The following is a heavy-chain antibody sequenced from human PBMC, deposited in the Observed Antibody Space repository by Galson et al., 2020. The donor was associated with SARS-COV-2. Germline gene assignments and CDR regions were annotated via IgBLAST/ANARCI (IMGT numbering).Heavy chain of an antibody. Sequence: SVKVSCKASGGILNSHTFNWVRQAPGLGLEWMGGITPLVGKVDYAQKFQDRVTITADKSTNTAYLELSGLRSEDTAVYYCARDQPVFVGLYFAMDVWATGPRSSSR. CDR2: ITPLVGKV. D-gene: IGHD2-2*01. V-gene: IGHV1-69*10. CDR1: GGILNSHT. J-gene: IGHJ6*02. CDR3: ARDQPVFVGLYFAMDV.